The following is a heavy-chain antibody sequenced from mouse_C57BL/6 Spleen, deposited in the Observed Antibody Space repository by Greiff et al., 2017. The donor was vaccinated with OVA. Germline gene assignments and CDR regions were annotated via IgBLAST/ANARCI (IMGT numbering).Heavy chain of an antibody. CDR3: AREADSNYPAWFAY. CDR2: INPNNGGT. Sequence: EVQLQQSGPELVKPGASVKMSCKASGYTFTDYNMHWVKQSHGKSLEWIGYINPNNGGTSYNQKFKGKATLTVNKSSSTAYMELRSLTSEDSAVYYCAREADSNYPAWFAYWGQGTLVTVSA. D-gene: IGHD2-5*01. J-gene: IGHJ3*01. V-gene: IGHV1-22*01. CDR1: GYTFTDYN.